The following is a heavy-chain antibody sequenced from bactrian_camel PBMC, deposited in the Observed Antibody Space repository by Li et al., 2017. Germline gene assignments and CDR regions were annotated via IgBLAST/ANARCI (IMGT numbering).Heavy chain of an antibody. Sequence: QLVESGGGSVQAGGSLKLSCAASGLAHSHYCIGWFRQPPVGRLGVALIYTGGGIPYYADSVKGRFTMYKDYAKATLYLQMDSLKPEDTAMYYCWAGGSWCARRRRGDFGYWGQGTQVTVS. CDR1: GLAHSHYC. J-gene: IGHJ6*01. D-gene: IGHD6*01. V-gene: IGHV3S28*01. CDR2: IYTGGGIP. CDR3: WAGGSWCARRRRGDFGY.